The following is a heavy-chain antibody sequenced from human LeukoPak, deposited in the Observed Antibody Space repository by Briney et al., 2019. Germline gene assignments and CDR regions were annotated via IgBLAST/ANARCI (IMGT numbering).Heavy chain of an antibody. J-gene: IGHJ4*02. CDR3: ARHSPMGIYYFDY. D-gene: IGHD1-26*01. CDR1: GDSVSNNSAA. CDR2: TYYRSKWYN. V-gene: IGHV6-1*01. Sequence: SQTLSLTCAISGDSVSNNSAAWNWIRQSPSRGLEWLGRTYYRSKWYNDYAVSVKSRITINPDTSKNQFSLKLSSVTAADTAVYYCARHSPMGIYYFDYWGQGTLVTVSS.